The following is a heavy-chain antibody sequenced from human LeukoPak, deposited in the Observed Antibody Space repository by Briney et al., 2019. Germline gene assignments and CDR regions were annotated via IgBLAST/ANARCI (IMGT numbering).Heavy chain of an antibody. CDR1: GFTFSSYG. CDR3: AKVRSMWELLGAFDI. J-gene: IGHJ3*02. D-gene: IGHD1-26*01. Sequence: GGSLRLSCAASGFTFSSYGMHWVRQAPGKGLEWVVVISHDGSNKYYADSVKGRFSISRDNSKNTLYLQMNSLRAEDTAVYYCAKVRSMWELLGAFDIWGQGTMVTVSS. CDR2: ISHDGSNK. V-gene: IGHV3-30*18.